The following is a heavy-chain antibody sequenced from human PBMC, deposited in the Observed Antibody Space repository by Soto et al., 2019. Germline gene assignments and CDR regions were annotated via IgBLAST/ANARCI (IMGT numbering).Heavy chain of an antibody. CDR3: AKDQRQVYYDILTGQLDY. CDR1: GDTFSSYG. J-gene: IGHJ4*02. D-gene: IGHD3-9*01. V-gene: IGHV3-30*18. Sequence: HPGGSMKLACAAAGDTFSSYGMHGVCQAPGKGLEWVAVISYDGSNKYYADSVKGRFTISRDNSKNTLYLQMNSLRAEDTAVYYCAKDQRQVYYDILTGQLDYWGQGTLVTVSS. CDR2: ISYDGSNK.